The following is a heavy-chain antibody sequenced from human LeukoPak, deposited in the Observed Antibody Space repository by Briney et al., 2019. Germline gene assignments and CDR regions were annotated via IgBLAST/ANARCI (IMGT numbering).Heavy chain of an antibody. CDR1: GFTFSSYI. Sequence: GGSLRLSCAASGFTFSSYIMNWVRQAPGKGLEWVSSISSSSYIYYADSVKGRFTISRDNAKNSLYLQMNSLRAEDTAVYYCARDRGYDFWSGYHDYYYYYMDVWGKGTTVTVSS. V-gene: IGHV3-21*01. D-gene: IGHD3-3*01. CDR2: ISSSSYI. CDR3: ARDRGYDFWSGYHDYYYYYMDV. J-gene: IGHJ6*03.